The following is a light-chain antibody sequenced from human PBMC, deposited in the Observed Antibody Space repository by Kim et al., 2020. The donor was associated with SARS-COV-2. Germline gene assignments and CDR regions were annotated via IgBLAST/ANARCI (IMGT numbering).Light chain of an antibody. CDR1: SRDVGGYNY. CDR2: DVT. J-gene: IGLJ2*01. CDR3: CSYTSSTALV. Sequence: GQSITISCTGTSRDVGGYNYVSWYQQHPGKVPKLLIYDVTLRPSGVTDRFSGSKSGNTASLTISGLQAEDEADYYCCSYTSSTALVFGGGTQLTVL. V-gene: IGLV2-14*04.